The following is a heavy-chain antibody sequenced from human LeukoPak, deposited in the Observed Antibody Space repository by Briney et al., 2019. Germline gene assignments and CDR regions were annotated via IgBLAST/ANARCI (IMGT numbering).Heavy chain of an antibody. CDR2: ISTNGGGT. D-gene: IGHD2-15*01. V-gene: IGHV3-64*01. CDR3: ARYCNGGSCYSGYDY. CDR1: GFTFSTYA. Sequence: GGPLRLSCAASGFTFSTYAMHWVRQAPGKGLEYVSAISTNGGGTYYANSVKGGFTISRDNSKNTLYLQMGSLRAEDMAVYYCARYCNGGSCYSGYDYWGQGTLVTVSS. J-gene: IGHJ4*02.